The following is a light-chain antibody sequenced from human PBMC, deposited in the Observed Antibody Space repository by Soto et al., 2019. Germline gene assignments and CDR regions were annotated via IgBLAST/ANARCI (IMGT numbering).Light chain of an antibody. CDR1: SSNIGAGYV. Sequence: QSVLTQPPSVSGAPGQRGTISCTGSSSNIGAGYVVHWYQQLPGAAPKLLIFSDNNRPLGVPDRFSGSKSGTSASLAITGLQTEDEADYYCQSYDNNRDYVFGTGTKVTVL. CDR2: SDN. CDR3: QSYDNNRDYV. V-gene: IGLV1-40*01. J-gene: IGLJ1*01.